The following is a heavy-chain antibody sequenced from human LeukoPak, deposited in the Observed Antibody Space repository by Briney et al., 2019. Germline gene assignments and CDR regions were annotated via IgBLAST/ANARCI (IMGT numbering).Heavy chain of an antibody. D-gene: IGHD3-3*01. CDR3: ARDAHYDFWSGYYSTWPLGY. CDR2: ISSSISYI. V-gene: IGHV3-21*01. J-gene: IGHJ4*02. Sequence: GGCLRLSCAASGCTLSSYSKNWVRQAPGKGLEWVSSISSSISYIYYADSVKGRFTISRDNAKNSLYLQMNSLRAEDTAVYYCARDAHYDFWSGYYSTWPLGYWGQGTLVTVSS. CDR1: GCTLSSYS.